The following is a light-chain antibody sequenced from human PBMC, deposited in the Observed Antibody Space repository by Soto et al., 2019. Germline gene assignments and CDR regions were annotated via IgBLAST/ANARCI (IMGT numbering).Light chain of an antibody. CDR2: GAS. CDR1: QSVSSNY. Sequence: EIVLTQTPGILSLSPGERATLSCRASQSVSSNYFAWYQQKPGQAPKLLIYGASRRATDIPDRFSGSGSGTEFTLTINRLEPGDFAVYYCQQYGTSRAFGQGTTVEIK. J-gene: IGKJ1*01. CDR3: QQYGTSRA. V-gene: IGKV3-20*01.